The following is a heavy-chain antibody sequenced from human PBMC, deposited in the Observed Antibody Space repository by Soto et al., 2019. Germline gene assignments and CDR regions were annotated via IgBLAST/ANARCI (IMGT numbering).Heavy chain of an antibody. V-gene: IGHV4-34*01. CDR2: INHSGST. J-gene: IGHJ4*02. D-gene: IGHD3-9*01. CDR1: GGSFSGYY. CDR3: ARDDILTGFDY. Sequence: QVQLQQWGAGLLKPSETLSLTCAVYGGSFSGYYWSWIRQPPGKGLEWIGEINHSGSTNYNPSLKSRVTISVDTSKNQFSLKLSSVTAADTAVYYCARDDILTGFDYWGQGTLVTVSS.